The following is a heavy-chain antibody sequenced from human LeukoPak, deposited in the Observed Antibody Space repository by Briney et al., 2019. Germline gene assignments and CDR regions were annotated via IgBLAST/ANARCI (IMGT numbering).Heavy chain of an antibody. V-gene: IGHV4-59*01. CDR1: GGSISSYY. CDR2: IYYSGST. J-gene: IGHJ5*02. CDR3: TGGTYSGYDS. D-gene: IGHD5-12*01. Sequence: SETLSLTCTVSGGSISSYYWSWIRQPPGKGLEWIGYIYYSGSTNYNPSLKSRVTISVDTSKNQFSLKLSSVTAADTAVYYCTGGTYSGYDSWGQGTLVTVSS.